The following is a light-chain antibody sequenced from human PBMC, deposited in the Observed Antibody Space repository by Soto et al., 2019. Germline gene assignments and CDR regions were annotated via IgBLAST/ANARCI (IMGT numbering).Light chain of an antibody. CDR3: QQYGSSPIT. Sequence: EIVMTQSPATLSVSPGERATLSCRASQSLSFNLAWYQHKPGQAPRLLIYAASTRATGIPARFSGSGSGTEFTLTISSLQSEDFAVYYCQQYGSSPITFGQGTRLEIK. CDR2: AAS. CDR1: QSLSFN. V-gene: IGKV3-15*01. J-gene: IGKJ5*01.